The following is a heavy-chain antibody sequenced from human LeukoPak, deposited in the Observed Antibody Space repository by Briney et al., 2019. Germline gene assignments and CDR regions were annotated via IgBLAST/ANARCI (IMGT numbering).Heavy chain of an antibody. CDR3: AKDNGIYSSSYYRSAYQCYGMGV. CDR2: IYDSGST. Sequence: SETLSLTCTVSGGSFSSGSYYWSWIRQPPGKGLEWIGYIYDSGSTNYNPSLSSRLTMSVDTSKNQFSLKLSAVTAADTAIYYCAKDNGIYSSSYYRSAYQCYGMGVWGQGTTVTVSS. V-gene: IGHV4-61*01. D-gene: IGHD6-13*01. CDR1: GGSFSSGSYY. J-gene: IGHJ6*02.